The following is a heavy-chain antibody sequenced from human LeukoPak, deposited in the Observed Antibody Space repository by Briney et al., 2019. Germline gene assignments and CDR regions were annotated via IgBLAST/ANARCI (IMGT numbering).Heavy chain of an antibody. J-gene: IGHJ4*02. D-gene: IGHD3-10*01. CDR1: GFTFSTYG. Sequence: EPGGSLRLSCAASGFTFSTYGMHWVRQAPGKGLEWVAVISFDGGNEDYADSVEGRFTLSRDTSKNMVYLQMNSLTVEDTAVYYCARGAERFGEFVSQFDYWGQGTLVTVSS. V-gene: IGHV3-30*19. CDR2: ISFDGGNE. CDR3: ARGAERFGEFVSQFDY.